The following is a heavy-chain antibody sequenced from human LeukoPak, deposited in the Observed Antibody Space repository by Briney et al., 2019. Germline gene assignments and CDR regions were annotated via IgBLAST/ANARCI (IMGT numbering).Heavy chain of an antibody. CDR3: ARLGFYCSGGSCYNAPFDY. CDR1: GFTFSSYW. V-gene: IGHV3-74*01. CDR2: INSDGSST. Sequence: PGGSLRLSCAASGFTFSSYWMHWVRQAPGKGLVWVSRINSDGSSTSYADSVKGRLTISRDNTKNTLYLQMNSLRAEDTAVYYCARLGFYCSGGSCYNAPFDYWGQGTLVTVSS. D-gene: IGHD2-15*01. J-gene: IGHJ4*02.